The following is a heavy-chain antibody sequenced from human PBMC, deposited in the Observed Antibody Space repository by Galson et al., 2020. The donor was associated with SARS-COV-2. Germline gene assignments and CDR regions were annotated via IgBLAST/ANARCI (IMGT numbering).Heavy chain of an antibody. CDR3: AREPAGYKIDY. Sequence: SETLSLTCTVSGDSIRSGTYYWGWIRQPPGKGLEWIGSIDYSGGTHYKTSLKSRVTVSVDTSKNQFFLNLRSVTAADTAVYYCAREPAGYKIDYWGQGTLVTVSS. CDR2: IDYSGGT. V-gene: IGHV4-39*07. CDR1: GDSIRSGTYY. D-gene: IGHD5-12*01. J-gene: IGHJ4*02.